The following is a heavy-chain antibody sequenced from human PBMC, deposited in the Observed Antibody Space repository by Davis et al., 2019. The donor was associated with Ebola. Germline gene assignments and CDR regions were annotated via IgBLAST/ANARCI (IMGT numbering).Heavy chain of an antibody. CDR3: ARGLQTRWRVGWGMDV. D-gene: IGHD3-16*01. CDR1: GFTFSNYG. CDR2: ISYDGSSE. Sequence: GESLKISCAASGFTFSNYGMHWVRQAPGKGLEWVAVISYDGSSEYYADSVKGRFTISRDNAKNSLYLQMSSLRAEDTAVYYCARGLQTRWRVGWGMDVWGQGTTVTVSS. J-gene: IGHJ6*02. V-gene: IGHV3-30*03.